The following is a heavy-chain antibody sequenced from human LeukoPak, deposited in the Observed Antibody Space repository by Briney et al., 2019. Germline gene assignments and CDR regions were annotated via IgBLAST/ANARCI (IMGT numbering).Heavy chain of an antibody. D-gene: IGHD3-10*01. Sequence: GGSLRLSCAASGFTFSSYAMSWVRQAPGKGLEWVSAISDSGGSTYYADSVKGRFTISRDNSKNTLYLQMNSLRAEDTAVYYWAKSPVGSGRYLYAYWDQGTLVTVSS. CDR2: ISDSGGST. CDR3: AKSPVGSGRYLYAY. CDR1: GFTFSSYA. J-gene: IGHJ4*02. V-gene: IGHV3-23*01.